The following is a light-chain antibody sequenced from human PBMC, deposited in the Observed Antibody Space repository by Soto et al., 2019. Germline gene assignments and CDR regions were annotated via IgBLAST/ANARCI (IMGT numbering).Light chain of an antibody. V-gene: IGKV1-39*01. CDR1: QTISTY. Sequence: DIQMTQFPSSLSASVGDRVTVSCRASQTISTYLSWYQQKPGKSPKLLIYAASSLQSGVPSRFSGSGSGTDFTLTISQLQPEDFATYYCQQSYSDPTFGGGTKVQIK. J-gene: IGKJ4*01. CDR2: AAS. CDR3: QQSYSDPT.